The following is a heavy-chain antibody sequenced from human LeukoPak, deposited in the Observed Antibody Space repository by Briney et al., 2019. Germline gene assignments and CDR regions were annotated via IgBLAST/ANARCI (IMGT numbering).Heavy chain of an antibody. V-gene: IGHV3-21*04. CDR2: ISMTSSYI. D-gene: IGHD6-19*01. J-gene: IGHJ4*02. Sequence: GGSLRLSCAASGFTFHSHSMNWVRQAPGKGLEWVSSISMTSSYIYYADSVKGRFTISRDNAKNSLYLQMNSLRAEDTAVYYCARDKKGASYSSGWYSNYWGQGTLVTVSS. CDR1: GFTFHSHS. CDR3: ARDKKGASYSSGWYSNY.